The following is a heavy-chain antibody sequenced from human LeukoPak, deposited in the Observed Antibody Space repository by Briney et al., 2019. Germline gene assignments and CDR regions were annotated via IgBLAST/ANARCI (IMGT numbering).Heavy chain of an antibody. CDR1: GFTFSDYA. CDR3: AKVDFYDTSGYYGPTFLDY. J-gene: IGHJ4*02. D-gene: IGHD3-22*01. Sequence: QPGGSLRLSCAASGFTFSDYAMHWVRQAPGKGLEWVAVISYDGSNTYYADSVKGRFTISRDNSNNTLYLQMNSLRAEDTAVYYCAKVDFYDTSGYYGPTFLDYWGQGTLVTVSS. V-gene: IGHV3-30*04. CDR2: ISYDGSNT.